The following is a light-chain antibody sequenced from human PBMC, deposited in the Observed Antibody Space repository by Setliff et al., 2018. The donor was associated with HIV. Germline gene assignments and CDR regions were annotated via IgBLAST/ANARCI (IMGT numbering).Light chain of an antibody. CDR3: QSYDSSNHVI. V-gene: IGLV6-57*01. CDR2: EDS. J-gene: IGLJ2*01. CDR1: SGNIATNY. Sequence: NFMLTQPHSVSESPGKTVTISCTRSSGNIATNYVQWYQQRPGSSPTTVIYEDSQRPSGVPDRFSGSIDSSSNSASLTISGLKTDDEADYFCQSYDSSNHVIFGGGTKVTVL.